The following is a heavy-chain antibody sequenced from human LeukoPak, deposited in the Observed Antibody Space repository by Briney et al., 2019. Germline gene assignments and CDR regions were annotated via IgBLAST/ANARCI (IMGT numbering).Heavy chain of an antibody. D-gene: IGHD3-10*01. Sequence: GASVKVSCKASGYTFTGYYMHWVRQAPGQRLEWMGWINAGNGNTKYSQKFQGRVTITRDTSASTAYMELSSLRSEDTAVYYCARARGAAMVRNWYFDLWGRGTLVTVSS. J-gene: IGHJ2*01. CDR2: INAGNGNT. V-gene: IGHV1-3*01. CDR1: GYTFTGYY. CDR3: ARARGAAMVRNWYFDL.